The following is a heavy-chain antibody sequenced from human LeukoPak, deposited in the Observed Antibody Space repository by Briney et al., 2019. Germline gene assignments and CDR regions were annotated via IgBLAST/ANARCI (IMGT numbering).Heavy chain of an antibody. CDR1: GGSISSSNW. CDR2: IYHSGST. Sequence: SEALSLTCAVSGGSISSSNWWSWVRQSPGKGLEWIGEIYHSGSTNYNPSLKSRITISVDKSKNHFSLKLSSVTAADTAVYYCARERSGSEIFARSFDIWGQGTKVTVSS. J-gene: IGHJ3*02. D-gene: IGHD3-3*01. V-gene: IGHV4-4*02. CDR3: ARERSGSEIFARSFDI.